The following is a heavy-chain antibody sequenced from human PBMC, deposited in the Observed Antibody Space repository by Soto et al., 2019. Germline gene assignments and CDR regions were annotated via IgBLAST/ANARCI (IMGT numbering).Heavy chain of an antibody. CDR3: ARAKVLITPNWFDP. CDR1: GYTFTSYG. V-gene: IGHV1-18*01. CDR2: ISTYNGNT. Sequence: QVPLVQSGGEVKKPGASVKVSCKASGYTFTSYGITWVRQAPGQGLEYLGWISTYNGNTDFAQKVQNRVTLTTDTSTRTAYMELRSLRPDDTAVYYCARAKVLITPNWFDPWGQGTLVTVSS. J-gene: IGHJ5*02. D-gene: IGHD3-16*01.